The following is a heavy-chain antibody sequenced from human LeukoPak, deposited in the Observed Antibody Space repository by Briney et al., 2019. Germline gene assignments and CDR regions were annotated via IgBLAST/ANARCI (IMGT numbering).Heavy chain of an antibody. CDR2: ISSSGSTI. CDR3: ANTVDTAMETFDY. D-gene: IGHD5-18*01. CDR1: GFTFSDYY. V-gene: IGHV3-11*01. Sequence: GGSLRLSCAASGFTFSDYYMSWIRQAPGKGLEWVSYISSSGSTIYYADSVKGRFTISRGNAKNSLYLQMNSLRAEDTAVYYCANTVDTAMETFDYWGQGTLVTVSS. J-gene: IGHJ4*02.